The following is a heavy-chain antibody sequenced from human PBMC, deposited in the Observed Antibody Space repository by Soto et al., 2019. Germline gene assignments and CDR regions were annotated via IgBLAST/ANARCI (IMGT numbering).Heavy chain of an antibody. CDR3: ARDRESGVPQENWFDP. CDR1: GYTFTGYY. CDR2: INPNSGGT. J-gene: IGHJ5*02. D-gene: IGHD1-26*01. V-gene: IGHV1-2*02. Sequence: SVKVSCKGSGYTFTGYYMHWVRQAPGQGLEWMGWINPNSGGTNYAQKFQGRVTMTRDTSISTAYMELSRLRSDDTAVYYCARDRESGVPQENWFDPWGQGTLVTVYS.